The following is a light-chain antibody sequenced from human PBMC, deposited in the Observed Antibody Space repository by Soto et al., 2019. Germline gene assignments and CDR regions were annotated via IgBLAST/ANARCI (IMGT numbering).Light chain of an antibody. J-gene: IGKJ5*01. CDR3: QQRGEWPPGAT. Sequence: EIVLTQSPATLSLSPGERATLSCRAIQSISNSLAWYQQKPGQAPRLLIYDASNRASGIPARFSGSGSGTDFTLTISSLEPEDFALYYCQQRGEWPPGATFGQGTLLEIK. CDR1: QSISNS. CDR2: DAS. V-gene: IGKV3-11*01.